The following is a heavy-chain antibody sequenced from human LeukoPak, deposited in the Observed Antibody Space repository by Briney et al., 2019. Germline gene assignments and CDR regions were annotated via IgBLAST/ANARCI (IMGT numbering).Heavy chain of an antibody. D-gene: IGHD4-17*01. Sequence: GGSLRLSCAASGFTFSSYSMNWVRQAPGKGLEWVSSISSSSSYIYYADSVEGRFTISRDNAKNSLYLQMNSLRAEDTAVYYCARPYGDYVSGWFDPWGQGTLVTVSS. J-gene: IGHJ5*02. CDR2: ISSSSSYI. V-gene: IGHV3-21*01. CDR1: GFTFSSYS. CDR3: ARPYGDYVSGWFDP.